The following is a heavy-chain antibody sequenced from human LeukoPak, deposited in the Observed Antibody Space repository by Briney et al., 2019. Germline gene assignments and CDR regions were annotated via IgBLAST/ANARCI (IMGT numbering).Heavy chain of an antibody. D-gene: IGHD1-26*01. CDR2: INHSGST. CDR3: ARRLVGATQGRFDY. V-gene: IGHV4-34*01. J-gene: IGHJ4*02. Sequence: SETLSLTCAVYGGSFSGYYWSWIRQPPGKGLEWIGEINHSGSTNYNPSLKSRVTISVDTSKNQFSLKLSSVTAADTAVYYCARRLVGATQGRFDYWGQGTLVTVSS. CDR1: GGSFSGYY.